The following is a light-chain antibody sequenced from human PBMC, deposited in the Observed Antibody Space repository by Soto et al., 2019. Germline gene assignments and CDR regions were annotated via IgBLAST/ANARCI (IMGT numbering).Light chain of an antibody. V-gene: IGLV2-14*01. J-gene: IGLJ7*01. Sequence: QSALTQPASVSGSPGQSITISCTGTTSDVGAYNYVSWYQQHPGNAPKLIIYEVSRRPSGVSSRFSASKSGSTASLTISGRQGEDEADYYCSSYTAISTLDIVFGGGTQLTVL. CDR3: SSYTAISTLDIV. CDR1: TSDVGAYNY. CDR2: EVS.